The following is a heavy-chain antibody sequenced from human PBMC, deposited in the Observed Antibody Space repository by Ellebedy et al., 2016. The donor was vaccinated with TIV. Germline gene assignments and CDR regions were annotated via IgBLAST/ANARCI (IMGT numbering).Heavy chain of an antibody. D-gene: IGHD5-18*01. J-gene: IGHJ5*02. Sequence: GESLKISCKGSGYSFTSYWIDWVRQMPGKGLEWMGIIYPGDSDTRYSPSFQGQVTISADKSISTSYLQWSSLKASDTAMYYCARQYSYGYGQGGDYWFDPWGQGTLVTVSS. CDR1: GYSFTSYW. V-gene: IGHV5-51*01. CDR2: IYPGDSDT. CDR3: ARQYSYGYGQGGDYWFDP.